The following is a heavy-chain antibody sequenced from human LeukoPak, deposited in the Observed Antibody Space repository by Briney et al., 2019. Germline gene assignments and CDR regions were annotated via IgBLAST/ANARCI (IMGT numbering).Heavy chain of an antibody. Sequence: GSLRLSCPASGFTFSSYSMNWVRQAPGKGLEWVSYISSGSSTIYYVDSVKGRFTISRDNAKNSLYLQMNSLRAEDTAVYYCARIIVGATGSDYWGQGTLVTVSS. V-gene: IGHV3-48*01. CDR3: ARIIVGATGSDY. CDR2: ISSGSSTI. CDR1: GFTFSSYS. D-gene: IGHD1-26*01. J-gene: IGHJ4*02.